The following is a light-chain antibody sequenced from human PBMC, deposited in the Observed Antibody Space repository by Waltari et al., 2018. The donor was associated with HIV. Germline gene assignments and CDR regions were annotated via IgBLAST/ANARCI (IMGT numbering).Light chain of an antibody. Sequence: QSVLTQPPSVSGAPGKKVTVSCTGSSSNIGAGYDVHWSQQFPGTAPKLLVYGNGNRPSGVPDRFSASKAGTSASLAITGLQAEDEADYYCQSFDKSLRDTVVFGGGTKVSVL. CDR3: QSFDKSLRDTVV. J-gene: IGLJ2*01. CDR2: GNG. V-gene: IGLV1-40*01. CDR1: SSNIGAGYD.